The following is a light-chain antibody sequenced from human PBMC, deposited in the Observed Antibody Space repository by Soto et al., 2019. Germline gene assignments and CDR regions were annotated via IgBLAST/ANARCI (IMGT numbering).Light chain of an antibody. J-gene: IGKJ4*01. Sequence: EIVMTQSPATLSVSPGEKATLSCRASQTVSNNLAWYQQKPGQAPRLLIYFASTRATGIPARFSGSGSGTVFTLTISILHAEDVAVYCWQQYNKCPLTFGGGTKVETK. V-gene: IGKV3-15*01. CDR2: FAS. CDR3: QQYNKCPLT. CDR1: QTVSNN.